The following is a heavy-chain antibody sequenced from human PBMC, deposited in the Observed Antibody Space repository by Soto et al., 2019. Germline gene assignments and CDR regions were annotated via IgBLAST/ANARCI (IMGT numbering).Heavy chain of an antibody. D-gene: IGHD1-26*01. V-gene: IGHV1-24*01. CDR2: FDPEDGET. J-gene: IGHJ1*01. CDR1: GYTVTELS. Sequence: ASVKVSCKVSGYTVTELSMHRVRQAPGKGLEWMGGFDPEDGETIYAQKFQGRVTMTEDTSTDTAYMELSSLRSEDTAVYDCATGERNSGTEKPPFQHWGQGTLVTVSS. CDR3: ATGERNSGTEKPPFQH.